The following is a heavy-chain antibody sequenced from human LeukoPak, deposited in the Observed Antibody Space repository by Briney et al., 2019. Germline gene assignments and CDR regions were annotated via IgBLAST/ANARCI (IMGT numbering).Heavy chain of an antibody. J-gene: IGHJ2*01. CDR1: GGSMSSYY. D-gene: IGHD2-15*01. Sequence: SVTLSLTCTVCGGSMSSYYWRCTRRSPGRGLEWSGYIYKSGSTSYSPSLKGRVTISVDRFKNQFSLKLNSVTAADTAVYYCARQDCRGGCSSNWISWHFDLWGRGTLVTVSS. V-gene: IGHV4-59*07. CDR2: IYKSGST. CDR3: ARQDCRGGCSSNWISWHFDL.